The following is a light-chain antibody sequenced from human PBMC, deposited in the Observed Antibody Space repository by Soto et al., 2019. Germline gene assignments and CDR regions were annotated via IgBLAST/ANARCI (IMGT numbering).Light chain of an antibody. CDR2: GAS. Sequence: DIQMAQSPSSLSASVGDRVTITCQASQDITNYLNWYQQKPGKAPNLLIYGASNLETGVPSRFSGSGSGTDFTFTISSLQAEDIGTYFCQQYDSVFTFGQGTRLGL. J-gene: IGKJ5*01. V-gene: IGKV1-33*01. CDR3: QQYDSVFT. CDR1: QDITNY.